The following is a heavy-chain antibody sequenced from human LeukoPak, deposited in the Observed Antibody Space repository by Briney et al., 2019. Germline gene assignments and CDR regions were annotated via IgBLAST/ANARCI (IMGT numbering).Heavy chain of an antibody. D-gene: IGHD2-15*01. Sequence: GGSLRLSCAASGFTFSNYAMHWVRQAPGKGLEYVSAVGGEGTTTYYADSVKGRFTISRDNSRNTLDLQMGSLRDEDTAVYYCARRDSYSLDYWGQGTLATVSS. CDR1: GFTFSNYA. CDR3: ARRDSYSLDY. V-gene: IGHV3-64*02. CDR2: VGGEGTTT. J-gene: IGHJ4*02.